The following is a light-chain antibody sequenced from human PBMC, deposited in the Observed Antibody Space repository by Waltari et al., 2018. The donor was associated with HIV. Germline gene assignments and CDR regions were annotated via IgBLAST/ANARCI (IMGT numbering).Light chain of an antibody. J-gene: IGKJ1*01. CDR3: QVYDRSPTWT. V-gene: IGKV3-20*01. Sequence: IVLTQSPGTLSLSPGERATLSCRASQRVSSHYLAWYQQKPGQAPRPLSYATSSRAPGIPDRFRGSGSGSDFTLTISRLEPEDFAMYYCQVYDRSPTWTFGQGTKVEIK. CDR2: ATS. CDR1: QRVSSHY.